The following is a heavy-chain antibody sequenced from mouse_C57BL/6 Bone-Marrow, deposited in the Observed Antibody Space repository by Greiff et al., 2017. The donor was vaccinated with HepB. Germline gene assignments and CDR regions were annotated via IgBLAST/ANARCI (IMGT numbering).Heavy chain of an antibody. J-gene: IGHJ2*01. V-gene: IGHV5-16*01. D-gene: IGHD3-1*01. CDR3: ARDRGLDYFDY. CDR2: INYDGSST. CDR1: GFTFSDYY. Sequence: EVQLVESEGGLVQPGSSMKLSCTASGFTFSDYYMAWVRQVPEKGLEWVANINYDGSSTYYLDSLKSRFIISRDNAKNILYLQMSSLKSEDTATYYCARDRGLDYFDYWGQGTTLTVSS.